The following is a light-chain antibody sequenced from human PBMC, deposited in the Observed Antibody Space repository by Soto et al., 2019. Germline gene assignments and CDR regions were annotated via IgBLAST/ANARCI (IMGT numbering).Light chain of an antibody. Sequence: EIVLTQSPATLSLSPGERATLSCRASQSVSSYLAWYQQKPGQAPRLLIYDASNRATGIPARFSGSGSGTNFTLTISSLEPQAFDVFYCQQPGNWLSIPFGQGTRLQIK. J-gene: IGKJ5*01. CDR3: QQPGNWLSIP. V-gene: IGKV3-11*01. CDR2: DAS. CDR1: QSVSSY.